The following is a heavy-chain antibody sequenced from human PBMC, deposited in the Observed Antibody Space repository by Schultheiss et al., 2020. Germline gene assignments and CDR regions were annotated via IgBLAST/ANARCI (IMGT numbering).Heavy chain of an antibody. Sequence: SETLSLTCAVSGGSISSSSYYWGWIRQPPGKGLEWIGEINHSGSTNYNPSLKSRVTISVDTSKNQFSLNLSSVTAADTAVYYCARQWTASLFDPWGQGTLVTVSS. J-gene: IGHJ5*02. D-gene: IGHD2-8*01. V-gene: IGHV4-39*07. CDR1: GGSISSSSYY. CDR3: ARQWTASLFDP. CDR2: INHSGST.